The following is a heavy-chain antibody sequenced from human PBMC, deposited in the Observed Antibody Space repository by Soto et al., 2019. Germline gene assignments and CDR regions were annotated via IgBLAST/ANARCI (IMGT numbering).Heavy chain of an antibody. CDR3: TRVEVGATFFDY. J-gene: IGHJ4*02. CDR2: IIPLFGTS. CDR1: GDTFSNYG. V-gene: IGHV1-69*01. D-gene: IGHD1-26*01. Sequence: QVQLVQSGAEVKKPGSSVKVSCKASGDTFSNYGISWVRQAPGQGLEWMGGIIPLFGTSNYAQKFQGRVTITADGSTSTAYMALSSLRSEDTAVYYCTRVEVGATFFDYWGQGTLVTVSS.